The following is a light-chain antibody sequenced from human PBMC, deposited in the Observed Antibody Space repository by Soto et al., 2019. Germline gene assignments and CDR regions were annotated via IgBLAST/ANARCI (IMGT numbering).Light chain of an antibody. Sequence: QSALTQPPSASGSPGQSVTISCTGTSSDVGGYNYVSWYQQHPGKAPQFMIYEVSKRPSGVPDRFSGSKSGNTASLTVSGLQAEDEADYYCSSYAGSNFVVFGGGTKLTVL. J-gene: IGLJ2*01. CDR2: EVS. V-gene: IGLV2-8*01. CDR1: SSDVGGYNY. CDR3: SSYAGSNFVV.